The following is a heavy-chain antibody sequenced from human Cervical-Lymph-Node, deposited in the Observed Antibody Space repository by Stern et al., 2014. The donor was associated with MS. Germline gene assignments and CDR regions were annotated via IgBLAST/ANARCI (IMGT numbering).Heavy chain of an antibody. CDR3: ARMGRYDSSGYYGFLQH. Sequence: EVQLVESGGGLVQPGGSLRLSCAASGFTFSDYWMSWVRQVPGKGPLWIARLKGDAITTDYADSVKGRFTISRDNAKNMVYLQMNSLRVEDTAVYYCARMGRYDSSGYYGFLQHWGQGTLVTVSS. CDR2: LKGDAITT. D-gene: IGHD3-22*01. V-gene: IGHV3-74*01. CDR1: GFTFSDYW. J-gene: IGHJ1*01.